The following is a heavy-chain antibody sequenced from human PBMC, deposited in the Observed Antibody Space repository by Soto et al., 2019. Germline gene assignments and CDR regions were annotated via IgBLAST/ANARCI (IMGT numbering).Heavy chain of an antibody. CDR1: GFVFSNFG. D-gene: IGHD3-16*01. Sequence: QVQLVESGGDVVQPGRSLRLSCVVSGFVFSNFGMHWVRQAPDKGLEWLAVIWYDGSKQYYGDSVKGRFTISRDNSKNTVYLQMNSLRVEDTAVYFWARASPQPEPYDFDYWGQGTLVTVSS. J-gene: IGHJ4*02. V-gene: IGHV3-33*01. CDR3: ARASPQPEPYDFDY. CDR2: IWYDGSKQ.